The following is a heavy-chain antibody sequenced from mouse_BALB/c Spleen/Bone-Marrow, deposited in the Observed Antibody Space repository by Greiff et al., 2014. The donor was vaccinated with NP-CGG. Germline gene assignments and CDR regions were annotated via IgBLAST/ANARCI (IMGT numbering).Heavy chain of an antibody. J-gene: IGHJ4*01. CDR3: ARESYYYENYAMDY. Sequence: DLVKPGASVKLSCKASGYTFTSYWINWIKQRPGQGPERIGRIAPGSGSTYYNEMFKGKATLTVDTSSSTAYIQLSSLSSEDSAVYFCARESYYYENYAMDYWGQGTSVTVSS. V-gene: IGHV1S41*01. CDR1: GYTFTSYW. CDR2: IAPGSGST. D-gene: IGHD1-1*01.